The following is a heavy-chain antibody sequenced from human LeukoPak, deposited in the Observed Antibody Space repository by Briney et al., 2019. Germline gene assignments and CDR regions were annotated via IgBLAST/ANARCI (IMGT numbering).Heavy chain of an antibody. Sequence: GGSLRHSCAASGFTFSSYAMSWVRQAPGKGLEWVAAVSGSSGSTYYADSVKGRFTISRDNSKNTLYLQMNSLRAEDTAVYYCARDLDYGDYSFDYWGQGTLVTVSS. J-gene: IGHJ4*02. D-gene: IGHD4-17*01. V-gene: IGHV3-23*01. CDR1: GFTFSSYA. CDR2: VSGSSGST. CDR3: ARDLDYGDYSFDY.